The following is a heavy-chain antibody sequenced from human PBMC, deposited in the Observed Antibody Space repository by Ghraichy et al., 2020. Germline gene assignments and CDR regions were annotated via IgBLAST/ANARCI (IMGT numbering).Heavy chain of an antibody. V-gene: IGHV3-9*01. D-gene: IGHD6-19*01. J-gene: IGHJ1*01. Sequence: LRLSCAASGFTFDDYAMHWVRQAPGKGLEWVSGISWNSGSIGYADSVKGRFTISRDNAKNSLYLQMNSLRAEDTALYYCAKDTGVGSGWYLYFQHWGQGTLVTVSS. CDR1: GFTFDDYA. CDR2: ISWNSGSI. CDR3: AKDTGVGSGWYLYFQH.